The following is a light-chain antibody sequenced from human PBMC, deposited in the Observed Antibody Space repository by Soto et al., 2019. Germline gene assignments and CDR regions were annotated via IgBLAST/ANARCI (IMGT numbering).Light chain of an antibody. CDR1: QGISFY. CDR3: QQLNTYPLT. CDR2: HDS. Sequence: DIQFTQSPSFLSASVGDRVTVTCPASQGISFYLAWYQKKTGKAPQLLIYHDSTLQSGVQSRLSGSGSGKEFNITIGSLQNEDFATYYCQQLNTYPLTFGGGTKVDIK. J-gene: IGKJ4*01. V-gene: IGKV1-9*01.